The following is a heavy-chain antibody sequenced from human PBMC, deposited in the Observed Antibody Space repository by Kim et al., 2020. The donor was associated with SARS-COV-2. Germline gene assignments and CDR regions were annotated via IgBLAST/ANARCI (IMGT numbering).Heavy chain of an antibody. CDR3: ARDLTYYGSGSYYNVVY. Sequence: GGSLRLSCAASGFTFSTYTMNWVRQAPGKGLEWVSYITSSSSTIYYADSVKGRFTISRDNAKNSLYLQMNSLRAEDTAVYFCARDLTYYGSGSYYNVVYWGQGTLVTVSS. J-gene: IGHJ4*02. V-gene: IGHV3-48*04. CDR2: ITSSSSTI. CDR1: GFTFSTYT. D-gene: IGHD3-10*01.